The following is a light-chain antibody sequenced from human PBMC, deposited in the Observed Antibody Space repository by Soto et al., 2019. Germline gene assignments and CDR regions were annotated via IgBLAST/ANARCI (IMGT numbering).Light chain of an antibody. CDR1: QSISSY. CDR2: AAS. V-gene: IGKV1-39*01. Sequence: DIQMTQSPSSLSASVGDRVTITCRASQSISSYLNWYQQKPGKAPKLLIYAASSLQSGVPSRFSGSGSGTYFTLTISSLQPEDFATYYCQQSYRTPTSITFGQGTRLQIK. CDR3: QQSYRTPTSIT. J-gene: IGKJ5*01.